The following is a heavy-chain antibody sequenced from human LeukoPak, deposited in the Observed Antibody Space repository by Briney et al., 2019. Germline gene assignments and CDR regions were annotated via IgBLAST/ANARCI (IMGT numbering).Heavy chain of an antibody. CDR2: IYPGDSDT. V-gene: IGHV5-51*01. J-gene: IGHJ4*02. Sequence: AGESLKISCRGSGYSFTSYWIGWVRQMPGKGLEWMGIIYPGDSDTRYSPSFQGQVTISADKSISTAYLQWSSLKASDTAMYYCARLSLISRGVLRFLGTRGGADYWGQGTLVTVSS. CDR3: ARLSLISRGVLRFLGTRGGADY. D-gene: IGHD3-3*01. CDR1: GYSFTSYW.